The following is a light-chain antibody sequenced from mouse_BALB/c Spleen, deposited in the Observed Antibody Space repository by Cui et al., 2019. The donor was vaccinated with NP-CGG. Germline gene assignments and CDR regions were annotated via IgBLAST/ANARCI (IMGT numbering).Light chain of an antibody. V-gene: IGLV1*01. CDR1: TGAVTTSNY. J-gene: IGLJ1*01. CDR3: ALWYSNHWV. Sequence: QAVFTDESALPTSPGETVTLTCRSITGAVTTSNYSNWVQEKPDHLFTGLIGGTNNRAPGVPARFSGSLIGDKAALTVTGAQTEDEAIYFCALWYSNHWVFGGGTKLTVL. CDR2: GTN.